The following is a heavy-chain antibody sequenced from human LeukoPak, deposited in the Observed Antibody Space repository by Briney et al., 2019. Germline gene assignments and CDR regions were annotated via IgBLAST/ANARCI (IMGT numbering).Heavy chain of an antibody. Sequence: SQTLSLTCAVSGGSISSGDYYWSWIRQPPGMGLEWYGYIYYSGSTYYNLSLKSRVTISVDTTKNQFSLKLSSVTAADTAVYYCARDTMVRGVIRYFDYWGQGTLVTVSS. J-gene: IGHJ4*02. CDR3: ARDTMVRGVIRYFDY. D-gene: IGHD3-10*01. CDR1: GGSISSGDYY. V-gene: IGHV4-30-4*01. CDR2: IYYSGST.